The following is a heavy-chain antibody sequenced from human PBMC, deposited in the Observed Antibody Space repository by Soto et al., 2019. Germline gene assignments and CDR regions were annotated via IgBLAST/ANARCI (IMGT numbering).Heavy chain of an antibody. V-gene: IGHV5-51*01. CDR2: IYPGDSDT. CDR1: AYSFTSYW. CDR3: ARQGLGPYYYYYGMDV. Sequence: GESLKISCKGSAYSFTSYWIAWVRQMPGKGLEWMGVIYPGDSDTTYSPSFQGQVTISVDKSISTAYLQWSSLKASDTAMYYCARQGLGPYYYYYGMDVWGQGTTVTVSS. J-gene: IGHJ6*02. D-gene: IGHD3-16*01.